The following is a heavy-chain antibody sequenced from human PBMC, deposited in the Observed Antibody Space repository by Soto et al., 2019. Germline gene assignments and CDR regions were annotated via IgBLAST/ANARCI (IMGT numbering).Heavy chain of an antibody. CDR2: INPSGGST. Sequence: ASVKVSCKASGYTFTSYYMHWVRQAPGQGLEWMGIINPSGGSTSYAQKFQGRVTMTRDTSTSTVYMELSSLRSEDTAVYYGARDLTIVAGTGYFDYWGQGTLVTVSS. CDR1: GYTFTSYY. J-gene: IGHJ4*02. D-gene: IGHD6-19*01. CDR3: ARDLTIVAGTGYFDY. V-gene: IGHV1-46*03.